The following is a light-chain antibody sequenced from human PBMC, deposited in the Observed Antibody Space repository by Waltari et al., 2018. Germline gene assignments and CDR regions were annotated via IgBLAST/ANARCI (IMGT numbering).Light chain of an antibody. J-gene: IGLJ2*01. CDR3: HSYDNTDAGPVG. CDR1: NSNIGAGHH. CDR2: DTD. V-gene: IGLV1-40*01. Sequence: QSALTQPPSVSGAPGQRVTISCTGTNSNIGAGHHVHWYQQLPGAAPKLLIYDTDRRPFGIPGRFSASRAGASASLAITGLQSEDEAEYYCHSYDNTDAGPVGFGGGTKLTV.